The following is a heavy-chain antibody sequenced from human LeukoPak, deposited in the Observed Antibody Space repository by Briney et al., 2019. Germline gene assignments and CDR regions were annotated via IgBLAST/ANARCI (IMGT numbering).Heavy chain of an antibody. V-gene: IGHV4-59*01. Sequence: SETLSLTCTVSGAXISTYYCSWIRQSPGKGLEWIGYLYSRGSPNYNPSLKRRVTISVDTSKNLFSLTLTSVAAADTAVYYCARLQPNSGEWAFDIWGQGTMVTVSS. CDR1: GAXISTYY. CDR3: ARLQPNSGEWAFDI. D-gene: IGHD1-1*01. CDR2: LYSRGSP. J-gene: IGHJ3*02.